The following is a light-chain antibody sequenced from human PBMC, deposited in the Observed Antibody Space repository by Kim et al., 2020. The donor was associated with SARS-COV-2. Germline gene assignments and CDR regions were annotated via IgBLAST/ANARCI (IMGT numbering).Light chain of an antibody. J-gene: IGKJ1*01. CDR1: QSVSSSS. CDR2: GAS. V-gene: IGKV3-20*01. Sequence: SPGEKATISCRASQSVSSSSLAWYQQKPGQAPRLLIYGASNWATGIPDRFSGSGSGTEFTLTISRVEPEDFAVYYCQQYGSSPQTFGQGTKVEIK. CDR3: QQYGSSPQT.